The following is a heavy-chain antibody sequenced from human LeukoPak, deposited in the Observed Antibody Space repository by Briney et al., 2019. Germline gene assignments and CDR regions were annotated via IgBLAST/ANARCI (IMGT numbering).Heavy chain of an antibody. CDR3: ATRMGGFGRENWFDP. J-gene: IGHJ5*02. Sequence: PSETLSLTCAVYGGSFSGYYWSWIRQPPGKGLEWIGEINHSGSTNYNPSLKSRVTISVDTSKNQFSLKLSSVTAADTAVYYCATRMGGFGRENWFDPWGQGTLVTVSS. CDR2: INHSGST. CDR1: GGSFSGYY. D-gene: IGHD3-10*01. V-gene: IGHV4-34*01.